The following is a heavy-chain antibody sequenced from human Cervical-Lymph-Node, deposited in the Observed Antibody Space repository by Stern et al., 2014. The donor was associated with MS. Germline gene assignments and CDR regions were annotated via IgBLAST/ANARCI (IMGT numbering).Heavy chain of an antibody. CDR2: IYAYNCNP. J-gene: IGHJ3*02. CDR3: ARGLLGSENAFDI. CDR1: GYTFTSYG. Sequence: QMQLVQSGAEVKKPGASVKVSCKASGYTFTSYGISWVRQAPGQGLEWMGWIYAYNCNPNYAKKLQSRVTTTTDPSTSTAYMELRSLRSDDTAVYYCARGLLGSENAFDIWGQGTMVTVSS. D-gene: IGHD2-15*01. V-gene: IGHV1-18*01.